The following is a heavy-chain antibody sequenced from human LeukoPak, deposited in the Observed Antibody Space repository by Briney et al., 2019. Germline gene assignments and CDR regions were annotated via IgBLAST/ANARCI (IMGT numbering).Heavy chain of an antibody. V-gene: IGHV1-69*01. D-gene: IGHD1-26*01. CDR3: ARGGRPKWELLSHFDY. J-gene: IGHJ4*02. CDR2: IIPIFGTA. CDR1: GGTFSSYA. Sequence: SVKVSXKASGGTFSSYAISWVRQAPGQGLEWIGGIIPIFGTANYAQKFQGRVTITADESTSTAYMELSSLRSEDTAVYYCARGGRPKWELLSHFDYWGQGTLVTVSS.